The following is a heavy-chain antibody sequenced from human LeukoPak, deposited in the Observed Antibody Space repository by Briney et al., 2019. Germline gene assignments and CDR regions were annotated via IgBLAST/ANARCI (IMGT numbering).Heavy chain of an antibody. Sequence: PGGSLRLSCSASGFTFSSFAMHWFRQAPGKGLEYVSAISGSGDITYYSDSVKDRFTISRDNSKNTLYLQMSSLRPEDTAVYYCARDRGMVGNFDYWGQGTLVTVSS. D-gene: IGHD1-26*01. J-gene: IGHJ4*02. V-gene: IGHV3-64D*09. CDR1: GFTFSSFA. CDR2: ISGSGDIT. CDR3: ARDRGMVGNFDY.